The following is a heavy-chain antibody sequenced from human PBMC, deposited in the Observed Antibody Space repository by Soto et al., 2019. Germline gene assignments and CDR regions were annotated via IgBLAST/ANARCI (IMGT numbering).Heavy chain of an antibody. Sequence: QITLKESGPTLVKPTQTLTLTCTFSGFSLSTSGVGVGWIRQPPGKALEWLALIYWDDDKSYSPSLKSRLTTTKDTSKNQVVLTTTNMDPVDTATYYCAHSRGDSGSYREYYYYGMDVWGQGTTVTVSS. CDR1: GFSLSTSGVG. CDR2: IYWDDDK. V-gene: IGHV2-5*02. J-gene: IGHJ6*02. D-gene: IGHD3-10*01. CDR3: AHSRGDSGSYREYYYYGMDV.